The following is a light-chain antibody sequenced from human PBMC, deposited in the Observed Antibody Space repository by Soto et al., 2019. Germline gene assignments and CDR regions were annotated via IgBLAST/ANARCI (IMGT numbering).Light chain of an antibody. CDR2: AAS. CDR1: HSTNTSL. CDR3: QLYASPPFS. J-gene: IGKJ3*01. Sequence: TGTVSVSPQDRATLSCRASHSTNTSLLAWFQQKPGQAPRLLIYAASTRATGIPDRFSGSASETDFTLTINSLEAEDSAVYYCQLYASPPFSLGPGTKVDI. V-gene: IGKV3-20*01.